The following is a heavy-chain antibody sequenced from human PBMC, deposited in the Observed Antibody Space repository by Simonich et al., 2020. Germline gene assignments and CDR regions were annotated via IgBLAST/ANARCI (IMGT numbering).Heavy chain of an antibody. CDR1: GYTFTGYY. V-gene: IGHV1-2*02. CDR3: ARVRFEAFDI. CDR2: INPNIGGT. Sequence: QVQLVQSGAEVKKPGASVKVSCKASGYTFTGYYMHWVRQAPGQGFEWMGWINPNIGGTNYAHKFQGRLTMTRDTANSTAYMELSRLRSDDTAVYYCARVRFEAFDIWGQGTMVTVSS. J-gene: IGHJ3*02.